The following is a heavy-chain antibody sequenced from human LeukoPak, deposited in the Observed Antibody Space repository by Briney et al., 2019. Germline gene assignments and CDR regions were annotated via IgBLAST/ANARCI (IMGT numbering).Heavy chain of an antibody. CDR1: GYTFTSYG. J-gene: IGHJ1*01. CDR3: ARDYYDSSGPYDFQH. CDR2: ISAYNGNT. D-gene: IGHD3-22*01. Sequence: ASVKVSCKASGYTFTSYGISWVRQAPGQGLEWMGWISAYNGNTNYAQKLQGRVTMTTDTSTSTAYMELRSLRSDDTAVYYCARDYYDSSGPYDFQHWGQGTLVTVSS. V-gene: IGHV1-18*01.